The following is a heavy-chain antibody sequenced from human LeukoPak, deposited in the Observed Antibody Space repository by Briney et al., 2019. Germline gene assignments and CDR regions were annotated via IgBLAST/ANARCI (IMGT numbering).Heavy chain of an antibody. Sequence: PSETLSLICTVSVDSMSSYYWSWIRQPPGKGLEWVAFIRYDGSNKYYADSVKGRFTISRDNSKNTLYLQMNSLRAEDTAVYYCAKGPYARWGIVVVPAANYEGGDYWGQGTLVTVSS. CDR3: AKGPYARWGIVVVPAANYEGGDY. D-gene: IGHD2-2*01. V-gene: IGHV3-30*02. CDR1: VDSMSSYY. CDR2: IRYDGSNK. J-gene: IGHJ4*02.